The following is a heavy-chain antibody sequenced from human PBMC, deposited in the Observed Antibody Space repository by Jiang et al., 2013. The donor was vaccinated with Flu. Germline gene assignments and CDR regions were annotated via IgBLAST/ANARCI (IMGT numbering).Heavy chain of an antibody. CDR1: GGSFSGYY. CDR3: ASTQYSSGWNLDY. Sequence: ETLSLTCAVYGGSFSGYYWSWIRQPPGKGLEWIGEINHSGSTNYNLSLKSRVTISVDTSKNQFSLKLSSVTAADTAVYYCASTQYSSGWNLDYWGQGTLVTVSS. CDR2: INHSGST. J-gene: IGHJ4*02. D-gene: IGHD6-19*01. V-gene: IGHV4-34*01.